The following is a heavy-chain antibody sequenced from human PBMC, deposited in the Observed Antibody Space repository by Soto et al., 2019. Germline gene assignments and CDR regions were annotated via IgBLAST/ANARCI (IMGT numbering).Heavy chain of an antibody. Sequence: AASVTVSCKATGYTFTGHYVHWVRQAPEQGPEWMGEIGPETGVTRYAQKFRGRVTMTRDMSITTVYMELNNLSPDDTDVYYCGRGRSGQIVVFYWGQGTTVTVSS. D-gene: IGHD5-12*01. CDR2: IGPETGVT. J-gene: IGHJ4*02. CDR1: GYTFTGHY. CDR3: GRGRSGQIVVFY. V-gene: IGHV1-2*02.